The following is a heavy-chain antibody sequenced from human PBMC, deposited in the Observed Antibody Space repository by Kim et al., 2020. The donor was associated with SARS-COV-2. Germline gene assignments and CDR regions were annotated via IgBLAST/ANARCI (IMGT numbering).Heavy chain of an antibody. D-gene: IGHD1-26*01. J-gene: IGHJ4*02. CDR3: ARLSSWEVGADFDDY. Sequence: SQTLSLTCTVSGGSISSYYWSWIRQPAGKGLEWIGRIYTSGSTNYNPSLKSRVTMSVDTSKNQFSLKLSSVTAADTAVYYCARLSSWEVGADFDDYWGQGTLVTVSS. CDR2: IYTSGST. V-gene: IGHV4-4*07. CDR1: GGSISSYY.